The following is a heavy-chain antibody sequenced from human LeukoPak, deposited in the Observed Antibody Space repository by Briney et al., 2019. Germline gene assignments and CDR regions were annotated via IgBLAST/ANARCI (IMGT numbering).Heavy chain of an antibody. J-gene: IGHJ4*02. D-gene: IGHD4-17*01. Sequence: GGSLRLSCAASGFTFISYTMNWVRQAPGKGLEWVSSISSSSTYIYYADSLKGRFTISRDNAKNSLYLQMNSLRAEDTAVYYCARDLYGDYSFDYWGQGTLVTDSS. V-gene: IGHV3-21*01. CDR1: GFTFISYT. CDR3: ARDLYGDYSFDY. CDR2: ISSSSTYI.